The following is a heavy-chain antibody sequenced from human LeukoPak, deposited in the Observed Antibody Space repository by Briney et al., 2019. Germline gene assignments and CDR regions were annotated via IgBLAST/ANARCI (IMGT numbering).Heavy chain of an antibody. D-gene: IGHD5-12*01. V-gene: IGHV1-69*04. CDR2: IIPILGIV. Sequence: GASVKVSCKASGGTFSSYAISWVRQAPGQGLEWMGRIIPILGIVNYAQKFQGRVTITADKSTSTAYMELSSLRSEDTAVYYCARVGGYSGYDFDYWGQGTLVTVSS. J-gene: IGHJ4*02. CDR1: GGTFSSYA. CDR3: ARVGGYSGYDFDY.